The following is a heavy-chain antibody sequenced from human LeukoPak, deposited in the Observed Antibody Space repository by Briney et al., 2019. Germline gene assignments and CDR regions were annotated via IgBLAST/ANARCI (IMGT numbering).Heavy chain of an antibody. CDR2: ISGSGGST. Sequence: GGSLRLSCAASGFTFSSYAMSWVRQAPGKGLEWVSAISGSGGSTYYADSMKGRFTISRDNSKNTLYLQMNSLRAEDTAVYYCANRDGYLPYNFDYWGQGTLVTVSS. D-gene: IGHD5-24*01. J-gene: IGHJ4*02. CDR3: ANRDGYLPYNFDY. V-gene: IGHV3-23*01. CDR1: GFTFSSYA.